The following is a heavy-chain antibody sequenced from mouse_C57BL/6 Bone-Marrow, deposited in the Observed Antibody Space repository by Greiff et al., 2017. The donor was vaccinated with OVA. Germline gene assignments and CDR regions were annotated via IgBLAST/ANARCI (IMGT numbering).Heavy chain of an antibody. CDR3: TTGYYGSSHDY. D-gene: IGHD1-1*01. V-gene: IGHV14-1*01. CDR2: IDPEDGDT. Sequence: DVKLQESGAELVRPGASVKLSCTASGFNIKDYYMHWVKQRPEQGLEWIGRIDPEDGDTEYAPKFQGKATMTADTSSNTAYLQLSSLTSEDTAVYYCTTGYYGSSHDYWGQGTTLTVSS. J-gene: IGHJ2*01. CDR1: GFNIKDYY.